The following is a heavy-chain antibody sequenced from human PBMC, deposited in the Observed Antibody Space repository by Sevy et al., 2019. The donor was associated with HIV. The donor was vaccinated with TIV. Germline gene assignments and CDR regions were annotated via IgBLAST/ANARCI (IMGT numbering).Heavy chain of an antibody. J-gene: IGHJ1*01. CDR3: AKANSPSYDFWSGHAEYFQH. V-gene: IGHV3-23*01. Sequence: GGSLRLSCAASGFTISSYAMSWVRQAPGKGLEWVSAISGSGGSPYYADSVKGRFTISRDNSKNTLYLQMNSLRAEDTAVYYCAKANSPSYDFWSGHAEYFQHWGQGTLVTVSS. D-gene: IGHD3-3*01. CDR1: GFTISSYA. CDR2: ISGSGGSP.